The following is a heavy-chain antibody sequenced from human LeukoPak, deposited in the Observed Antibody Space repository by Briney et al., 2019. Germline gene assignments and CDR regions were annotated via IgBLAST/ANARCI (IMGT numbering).Heavy chain of an antibody. Sequence: SSETLSLTCTVSGGSISSYYWSWIRQRPGKGLEWMGYTYFTGSTYYNPSLQSRLIISADTSMTQFSLRLRSVTAADTAVYYCARVSFTYGPLDSWGPGILVTVSS. J-gene: IGHJ4*02. CDR1: GGSISSYY. D-gene: IGHD4-17*01. CDR3: ARVSFTYGPLDS. V-gene: IGHV4-59*12. CDR2: TYFTGST.